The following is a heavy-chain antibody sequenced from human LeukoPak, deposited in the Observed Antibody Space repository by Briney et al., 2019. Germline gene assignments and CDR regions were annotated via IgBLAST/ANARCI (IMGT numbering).Heavy chain of an antibody. D-gene: IGHD3-16*02. V-gene: IGHV3-33*01. CDR3: ARAGGYDYVWGSYRPQYYFDY. CDR1: GFTFSSYG. Sequence: QPGGSLRLSCAASGFTFSSYGMHWVRQAPGKGLEWVAVIWYDGSNEYYADSVKGRFTISRGNSKNTLYLQMNSLRAEDTAVYYCARAGGYDYVWGSYRPQYYFDYWGQGTLVTVSS. CDR2: IWYDGSNE. J-gene: IGHJ4*02.